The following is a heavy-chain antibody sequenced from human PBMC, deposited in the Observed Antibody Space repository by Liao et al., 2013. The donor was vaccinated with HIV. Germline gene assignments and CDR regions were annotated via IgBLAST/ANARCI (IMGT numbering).Heavy chain of an antibody. Sequence: QVQLQESGPGLVKPSETLSLNCTVSGGSISRSGSYWGWIRQTPGKGLEWIGSVYYSGTTYYNPSLKSRVTISVDTSKDQFSLKLTSLTDADTAVYYCARVEDSSGYYYVGAFDIWGQGTMVTVSS. CDR3: ARVEDSSGYYYVGAFDI. J-gene: IGHJ3*02. CDR1: GGSISRSGSY. D-gene: IGHD3-22*01. V-gene: IGHV4-39*07. CDR2: VYYSGTT.